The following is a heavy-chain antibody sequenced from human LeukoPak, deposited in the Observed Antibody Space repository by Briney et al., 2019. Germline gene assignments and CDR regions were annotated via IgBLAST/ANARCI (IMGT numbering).Heavy chain of an antibody. CDR3: TRARQRATGSYSSLDY. D-gene: IGHD1-26*01. CDR2: INPNSGGT. V-gene: IGHV1-2*02. J-gene: IGHJ4*02. Sequence: ASVKVSCKASGGTFISYAISWVRQAPGQGLEWMGWINPNSGGTDYAQKFQGRVTMTRDTSISTAYMELSRLTPDDTAVYYCTRARQRATGSYSSLDYWGQGTLVTVSS. CDR1: GGTFISYA.